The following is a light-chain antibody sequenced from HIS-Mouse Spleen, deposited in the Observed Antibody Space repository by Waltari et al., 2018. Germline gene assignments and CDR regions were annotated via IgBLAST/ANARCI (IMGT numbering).Light chain of an antibody. Sequence: QSALTQPRAVSGSPGQSVTISCTGTSSDVGGYNYVHWYQQHPGKAPKLMIYDVSKRPSGVPDRFSGSKSGNTASLTISGLQAEDEADYYCCSYAGSYTWVFGGGTKLTVL. V-gene: IGLV2-11*01. CDR3: CSYAGSYTWV. CDR2: DVS. J-gene: IGLJ3*02. CDR1: SSDVGGYNY.